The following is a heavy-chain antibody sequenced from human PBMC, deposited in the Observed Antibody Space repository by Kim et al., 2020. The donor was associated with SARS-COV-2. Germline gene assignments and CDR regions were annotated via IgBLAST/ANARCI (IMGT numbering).Heavy chain of an antibody. D-gene: IGHD1-20*01. CDR3: ARVPYNWGNYYYYGMDV. Sequence: VQSRITINPDTSKNQFALQLNSVTPEDTAVYYCARVPYNWGNYYYYGMDVWGQGTTVTVSS. V-gene: IGHV6-1*01. J-gene: IGHJ6*02.